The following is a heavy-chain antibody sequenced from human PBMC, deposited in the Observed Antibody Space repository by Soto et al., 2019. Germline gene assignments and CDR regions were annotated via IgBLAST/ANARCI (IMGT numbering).Heavy chain of an antibody. Sequence: GGSLRLSCAASGFTFSSYGMHWVRQAPGKGLVWVSHINSDGSSTSYAVSVKGRFTISRDNAKNTLYLQMNSLRAGDTAVYYCARGGNGYSYGFDYYYYGMDVWGQGTTVTVSS. CDR2: INSDGSST. CDR1: GFTFSSYG. V-gene: IGHV3-74*01. CDR3: ARGGNGYSYGFDYYYYGMDV. D-gene: IGHD5-18*01. J-gene: IGHJ6*02.